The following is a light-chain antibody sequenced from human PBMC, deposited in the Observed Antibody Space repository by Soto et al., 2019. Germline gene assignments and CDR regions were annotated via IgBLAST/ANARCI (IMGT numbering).Light chain of an antibody. CDR2: EVS. J-gene: IGLJ1*01. Sequence: QSVLTQPASVSGSLGQSITISCTGTSSDVGGYNYVSWFQHHPGKAPKLIIYEVSYRPSGVSARFSGSKSGDTASLTISGLQAEDEADYYCSSFTNTITRYAFGTGTKLTVL. V-gene: IGLV2-14*01. CDR1: SSDVGGYNY. CDR3: SSFTNTITRYA.